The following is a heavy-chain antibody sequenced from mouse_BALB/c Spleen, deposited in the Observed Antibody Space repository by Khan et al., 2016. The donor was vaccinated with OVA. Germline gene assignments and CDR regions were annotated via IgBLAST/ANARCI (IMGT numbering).Heavy chain of an antibody. CDR2: IWSAGST. CDR3: ARRGYDYGRGALFAY. CDR1: GFSLNNYS. J-gene: IGHJ3*01. Sequence: VQLQESGPGLVQPSQSLSITCTVSGFSLNNYSVHWVRQSPGKGLEWLGVIWSAGSTDYNAAFISRLTISKDNSRSQVFFKMNSLQPNDTAIYYGARRGYDYGRGALFAYWGQGTPVTVSA. V-gene: IGHV2-2*02. D-gene: IGHD2-4*01.